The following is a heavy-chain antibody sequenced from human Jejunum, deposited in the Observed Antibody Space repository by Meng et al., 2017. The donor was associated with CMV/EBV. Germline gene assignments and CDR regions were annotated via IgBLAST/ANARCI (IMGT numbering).Heavy chain of an antibody. CDR1: GFSLSDYS. V-gene: IGHV3-21*04. CDR2: VKSHSTFI. CDR3: ARGGGFIRFDP. Sequence: CAASGFSLSDYSVNRVRQAPGKGLEWVSSVKSHSTFIYYADSVKGRFTISRDNAENSLYLQMNSLRADDTAVYYCARGGGFIRFDPWGQGTLVTVSS. D-gene: IGHD3-16*02. J-gene: IGHJ5*02.